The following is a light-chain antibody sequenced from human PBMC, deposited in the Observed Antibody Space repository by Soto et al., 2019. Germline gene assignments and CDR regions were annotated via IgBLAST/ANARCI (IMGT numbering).Light chain of an antibody. CDR2: EGS. Sequence: QSALTQPASVSGSPGQSITISCTGTSSDVGTYNLVSWYQHHPGKAPKLMIYEGSKRPSGVSNRFSGSKSGNTASLTISGLQAEDEADYYCCSYAGSSTYVFGPGTKLTV. V-gene: IGLV2-23*01. CDR3: CSYAGSSTYV. J-gene: IGLJ1*01. CDR1: SSDVGTYNL.